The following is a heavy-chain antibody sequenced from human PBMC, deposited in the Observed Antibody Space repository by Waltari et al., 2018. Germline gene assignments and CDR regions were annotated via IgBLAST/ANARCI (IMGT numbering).Heavy chain of an antibody. J-gene: IGHJ3*02. CDR2: IRYDGSNK. CDR1: GFTFRSYG. CDR3: AKFLPGWLDAFDI. V-gene: IGHV3-30*02. Sequence: QVQLVESGGGVVQPGGSLRLSCAASGFTFRSYGINWVRQAPGKGLEWVAFIRYDGSNKYYADSVKGRFTISRDNSKNTLYLQMNSLRAEDTAVYYCAKFLPGWLDAFDIWGQGTMVTVSS. D-gene: IGHD6-19*01.